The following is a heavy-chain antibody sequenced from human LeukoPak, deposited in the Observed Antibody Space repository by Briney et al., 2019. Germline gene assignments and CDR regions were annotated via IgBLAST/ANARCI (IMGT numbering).Heavy chain of an antibody. J-gene: IGHJ4*02. CDR3: ARAPTVTAFFDC. V-gene: IGHV3-23*01. CDR1: GFTFSSYA. D-gene: IGHD4-17*01. CDR2: ISGSGGST. Sequence: PGGSLRLSCAASGFTFSSYAMSWVRQPPGKGLEWVSSISGSGGSTYYADSVKGRFTISRDNSKNTLYLQMNSLRAEDTAVYYCARAPTVTAFFDCWGQGTLVTVSS.